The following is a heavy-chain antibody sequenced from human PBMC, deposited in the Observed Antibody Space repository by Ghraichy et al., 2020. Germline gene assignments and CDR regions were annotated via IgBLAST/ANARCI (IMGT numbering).Heavy chain of an antibody. V-gene: IGHV3-30*09. Sequence: GESLNISCAASEFTFNAFAMHWVRQAPGKGLEWVAFISYDGRSTNYADSVKGRFAISRDNSRYTLHLQMNSLRAEDTAVYYCAKEGGTYFDSYYYGLNVWGPGTTVIVSS. CDR3: AKEGGTYFDSYYYGLNV. J-gene: IGHJ6*02. CDR2: ISYDGRST. CDR1: EFTFNAFA. D-gene: IGHD1-26*01.